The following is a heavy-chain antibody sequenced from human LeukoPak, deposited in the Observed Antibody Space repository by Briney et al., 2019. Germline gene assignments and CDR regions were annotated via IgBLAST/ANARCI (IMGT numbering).Heavy chain of an antibody. V-gene: IGHV1-8*01. J-gene: IGHJ5*02. D-gene: IGHD3-10*01. Sequence: GASVKVSCKASGYAFNIYDINWVRQATGQGLEWMGWMNPDSGNTGFAQKFQGRVTMTRNTSITTAYMELSSLRFEDTAVYCAVNPPRELLNPWGQGTLGNRSS. CDR1: GYAFNIYD. CDR2: MNPDSGNT. CDR3: AVNPPRELLNP.